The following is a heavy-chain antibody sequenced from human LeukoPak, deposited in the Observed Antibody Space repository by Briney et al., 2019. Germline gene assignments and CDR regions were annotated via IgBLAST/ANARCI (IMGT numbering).Heavy chain of an antibody. V-gene: IGHV1-2*02. J-gene: IGHJ3*02. Sequence: ASVKVSCKASGYTFTGNYIHWVRQAPGQGLDWMGWINPNSGGTKYAQKFQGRVTLTSDTSITTAYLDLASLTSDDTAVYYCARLLAGGNAFDIWGQGTMLAVSS. CDR2: INPNSGGT. D-gene: IGHD3-16*01. CDR1: GYTFTGNY. CDR3: ARLLAGGNAFDI.